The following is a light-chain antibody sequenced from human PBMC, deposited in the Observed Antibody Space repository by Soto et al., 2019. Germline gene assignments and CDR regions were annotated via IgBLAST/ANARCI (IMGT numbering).Light chain of an antibody. CDR2: DVS. Sequence: QSALTQPRSVSGSPGQSVTISCTGTSSDVGGYNYVSWYQQHPGKAPKLMIYDVSKRPSGVPDRFSCSKSGNTASLTISGLQSEEEADYYCCSYAGSYYVFGTGTKLTVL. V-gene: IGLV2-11*01. J-gene: IGLJ1*01. CDR3: CSYAGSYYV. CDR1: SSDVGGYNY.